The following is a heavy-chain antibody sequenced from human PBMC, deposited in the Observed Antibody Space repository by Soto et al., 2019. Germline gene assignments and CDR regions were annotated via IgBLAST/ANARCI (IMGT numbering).Heavy chain of an antibody. CDR2: ISGSGGTT. CDR1: GFTFSSYA. Sequence: GGSLRLSCAASGFTFSSYAMSWVRQAPGKGLEWVSAISGSGGTTYYADSVKGRFTFSRDNSKNTLYLQMNSLRAEDTAVYYCARDQGYGSGSPSYYFDYWGQGTLVTVSS. D-gene: IGHD3-10*01. V-gene: IGHV3-23*01. CDR3: ARDQGYGSGSPSYYFDY. J-gene: IGHJ4*02.